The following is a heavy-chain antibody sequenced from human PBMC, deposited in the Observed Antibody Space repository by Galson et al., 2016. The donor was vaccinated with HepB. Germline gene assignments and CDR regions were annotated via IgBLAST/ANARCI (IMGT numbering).Heavy chain of an antibody. D-gene: IGHD6-19*01. CDR3: VRERVYSAGWHRGGFDC. CDR2: TYYRTKWYH. V-gene: IGHV6-1*01. CDR1: GDSVSSRDAA. Sequence: CAISGDSVSSRDAAWNWIRQSPSRGLEWLGKTYYRTKWYHDSTLNRQINITADTSKNQFSLHLSSVTPEDTAVYYCVRERVYSAGWHRGGFDCWGQGTLVTVSS. J-gene: IGHJ4*02.